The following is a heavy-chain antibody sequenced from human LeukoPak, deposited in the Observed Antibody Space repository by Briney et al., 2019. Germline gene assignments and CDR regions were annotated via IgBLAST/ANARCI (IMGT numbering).Heavy chain of an antibody. J-gene: IGHJ2*01. D-gene: IGHD2-8*02. CDR2: IRQDGNEI. V-gene: IGHV3-7*01. CDR1: GFIFSSYW. Sequence: GGSLRLSCAASGFIFSSYWMTWVRQAPGMGLEWVANIRQDGNEIFYVDSVKGRFTISRDNAKNSLYLQMNSLRAEDTAVYYCMRVRTEWYLDLWGRGTLVTVSS. CDR3: MRVRTEWYLDL.